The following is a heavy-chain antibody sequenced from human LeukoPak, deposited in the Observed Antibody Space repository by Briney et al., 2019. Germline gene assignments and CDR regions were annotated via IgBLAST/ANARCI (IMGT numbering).Heavy chain of an antibody. V-gene: IGHV1-18*01. CDR1: GYSEDFYG. Sequence: ASVKVSCKTSGYSEDFYGITWVRQVAGQGLEWMGWISAQYGQTEYAPNSQDRVTMTTDTYTNTAYMELSSLRSEDTAVYYCARQGYTNNLGGYFGDKDDGFDLWGQGTMVTVSS. J-gene: IGHJ3*01. CDR2: ISAQYGQT. CDR3: ARQGYTNNLGGYFGDKDDGFDL. D-gene: IGHD3-9*01.